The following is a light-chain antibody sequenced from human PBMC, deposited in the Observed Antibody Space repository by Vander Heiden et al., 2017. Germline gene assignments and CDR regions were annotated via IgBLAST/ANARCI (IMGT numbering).Light chain of an antibody. CDR3: QKYNSALRT. Sequence: DIQMTQSPSSLSASVGDRVTITCRASQGISNYLAWYQQKPGKVPKLLIYAASTLQSGVPSRFSGSGSGTDFTLTISSLHPEDVATYYCQKYNSALRTFGQGTRVEIK. CDR2: AAS. V-gene: IGKV1-27*01. J-gene: IGKJ1*01. CDR1: QGISNY.